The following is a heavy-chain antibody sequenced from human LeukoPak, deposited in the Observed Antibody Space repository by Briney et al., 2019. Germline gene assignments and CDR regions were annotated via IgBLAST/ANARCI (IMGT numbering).Heavy chain of an antibody. CDR3: AAAIQNYDSSGFDWFDP. CDR2: IVVGSGNT. Sequence: SVKVSCKASGFTSTSSAMQWVRQARGQRLEWIGWIVVGSGNTNYAQKFQERVTITRDMSTSTAYMELSSLRSEDTAVYYCAAAIQNYDSSGFDWFDPWGQGTLVTVSS. CDR1: GFTSTSSA. D-gene: IGHD3-22*01. J-gene: IGHJ5*02. V-gene: IGHV1-58*02.